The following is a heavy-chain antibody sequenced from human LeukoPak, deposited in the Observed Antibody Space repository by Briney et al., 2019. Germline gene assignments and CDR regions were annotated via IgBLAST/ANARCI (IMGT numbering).Heavy chain of an antibody. D-gene: IGHD6-19*01. CDR2: INHSVST. CDR3: ARASRDAIAVAGTGNWLDP. J-gene: IGHJ5*02. CDR1: GGSFSGYY. Sequence: SETLPLTCAVYGGSFSGYYWRWIRQPPPKGGAGIEEINHSVSTNYNPSLKSRVTISVDTSKNQFSLKLSSVTAADTAVYYCARASRDAIAVAGTGNWLDPWGQGTLVTVSS. V-gene: IGHV4-34*01.